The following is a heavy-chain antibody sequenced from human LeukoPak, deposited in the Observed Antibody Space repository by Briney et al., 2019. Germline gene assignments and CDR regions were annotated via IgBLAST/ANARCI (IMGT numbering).Heavy chain of an antibody. J-gene: IGHJ5*02. D-gene: IGHD6-6*01. CDR3: ARGPIAAPTGWFDP. CDR2: IYTSGST. V-gene: IGHV4-4*07. Sequence: SETLSLTCTVSGGSISSYYWSWIRQPAGKGLEWIGRIYTSGSTNYNPSLKSRVTMSVDTSKNQFSLKLSSVTAADTAVYYRARGPIAAPTGWFDPWGQGTLVTVSS. CDR1: GGSISSYY.